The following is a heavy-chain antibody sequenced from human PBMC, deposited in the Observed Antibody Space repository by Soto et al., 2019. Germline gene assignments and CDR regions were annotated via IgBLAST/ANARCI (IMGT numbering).Heavy chain of an antibody. D-gene: IGHD3-16*02. J-gene: IGHJ4*02. CDR1: GGTFSSYT. Sequence: QVQLVQSGAEVQKPGSSVKVSCKASGGTFSSYTISWVRQAPGQGLEWMGRIIPILGIANYAQKFQGRVTITADKSTSTAYMELRSLRSEDTAVYYCAREEGDYIWGSYRPLDYWGQGTLVTVSS. CDR2: IIPILGIA. V-gene: IGHV1-69*08. CDR3: AREEGDYIWGSYRPLDY.